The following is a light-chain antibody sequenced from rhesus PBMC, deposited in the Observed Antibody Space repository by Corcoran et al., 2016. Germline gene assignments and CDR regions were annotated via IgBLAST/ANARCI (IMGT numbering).Light chain of an antibody. Sequence: DIQMTQSPSSLSASVGDTVTITCRASQSISSWLDRYQQKPGKAPNPLIYKASSLQSGVPSRFSGSGTGTDFTLTISSLQPEDFATYYSLQCRSSPLTFGGGTKVEIK. CDR3: LQCRSSPLT. CDR2: KAS. V-gene: IGKV1-22*01. J-gene: IGKJ4*01. CDR1: QSISSW.